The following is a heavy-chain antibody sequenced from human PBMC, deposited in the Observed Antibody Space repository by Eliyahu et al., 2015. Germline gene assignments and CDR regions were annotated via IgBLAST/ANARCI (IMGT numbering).Heavy chain of an antibody. CDR1: GYTFTSYA. V-gene: IGHV1-3*01. CDR2: INAGNGNT. J-gene: IGHJ5*02. D-gene: IGHD6-13*01. Sequence: QVQLVQSGAEVKKPGASVKVSCKASGYTFTSYAMHWVRQAPGQRLEWMGWINAGNGNTKYSQKFQGRVTITRDTSASTAYMELSSLRSEDTAVYYCARDRSSSGWLDPWGQGTLVTVSS. CDR3: ARDRSSSGWLDP.